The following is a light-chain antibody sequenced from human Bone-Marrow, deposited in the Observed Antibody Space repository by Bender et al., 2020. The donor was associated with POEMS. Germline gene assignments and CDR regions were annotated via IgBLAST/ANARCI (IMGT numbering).Light chain of an antibody. CDR3: HVWDSTVDHV. V-gene: IGLV3-21*04. J-gene: IGLJ1*01. CDR1: NIGHKS. Sequence: SYVLTQPPSVSVAPGKTATITCGGNNIGHKSVHWYQQKSGQAPVLVIFYDSNRPSGIPERFSGSNSGNTATLTISRVEAGDEADYYCHVWDSTVDHVFGAGTKVTVL. CDR2: YDS.